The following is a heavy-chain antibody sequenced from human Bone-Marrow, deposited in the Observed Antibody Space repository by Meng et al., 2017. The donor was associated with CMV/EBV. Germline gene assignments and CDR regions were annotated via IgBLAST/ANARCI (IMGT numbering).Heavy chain of an antibody. J-gene: IGHJ5*02. CDR3: AREEAMVGYYTNWFDA. CDR2: ISGSGTST. D-gene: IGHD2-2*03. Sequence: GGSLRLSCAASGFTFSTYAMSWVRQAPGKGLEWVSAISGSGTSTYYADSVKGRFTISRDNSKNTLYLQMNSLRAEDTAVYYCAREEAMVGYYTNWFDAWGQGTLVTVSS. V-gene: IGHV3-23*01. CDR1: GFTFSTYA.